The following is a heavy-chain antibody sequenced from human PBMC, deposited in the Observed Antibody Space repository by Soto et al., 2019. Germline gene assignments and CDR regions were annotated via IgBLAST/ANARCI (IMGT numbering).Heavy chain of an antibody. J-gene: IGHJ4*02. V-gene: IGHV1-69*13. D-gene: IGHD5-18*01. CDR1: GGTFSSYA. CDR2: IIPIFGTA. Sequence: GASVKVSCKASGGTFSSYAISWVRQAPGQGLEWMGGIIPIFGTANYAQKFQGRVTITADESTSTAYMEMSSLRSEDTAEYYCARVNTAMVTSRYYWGQGTLVTFSS. CDR3: ARVNTAMVTSRYY.